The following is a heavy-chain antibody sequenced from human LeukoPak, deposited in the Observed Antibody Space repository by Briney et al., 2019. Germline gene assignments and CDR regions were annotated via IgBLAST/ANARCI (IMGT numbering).Heavy chain of an antibody. Sequence: SETLSLTCTVSGGSISSSYYYWGWIRQPPGKGLEWIGSIYYSGSTYYNPSLKSRVTISVDTSKNQFSLKLSSVTAADTAVYYCARARGVLSYYDFWSGYLLDYWGQGTLVTVSS. CDR3: ARARGVLSYYDFWSGYLLDY. CDR1: GGSISSSYYY. V-gene: IGHV4-39*07. J-gene: IGHJ4*02. CDR2: IYYSGST. D-gene: IGHD3-3*01.